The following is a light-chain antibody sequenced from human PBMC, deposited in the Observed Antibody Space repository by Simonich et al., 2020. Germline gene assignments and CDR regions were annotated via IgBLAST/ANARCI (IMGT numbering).Light chain of an antibody. V-gene: IGLV2-14*01. CDR2: DVS. Sequence: QSALTQPPSASGSPGQSVTISCTGTSSDVGGYNYVSWYQQHPGKAPKLMIYDVSKWPSGVSNRFSGSKSGNTASLTISGLQAEDEADYYCSSYTSSSTWVFGGGTKLTVL. CDR1: SSDVGGYNY. J-gene: IGLJ3*02. CDR3: SSYTSSSTWV.